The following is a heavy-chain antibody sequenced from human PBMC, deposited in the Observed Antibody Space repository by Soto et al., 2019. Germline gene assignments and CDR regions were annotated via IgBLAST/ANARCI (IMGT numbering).Heavy chain of an antibody. CDR2: FDPEDGET. J-gene: IGHJ6*03. Sequence: GASVKVSCKVSGYTLTELSMHWVRQAPGKGLEWMGGFDPEDGETIYAQKFQGRVTMTEDTSTDTAYMELSSLRSEDTAVYYCATGGTRITIFGVVIKPLTDYYYYMDVWGKGTTVTVSS. CDR3: ATGGTRITIFGVVIKPLTDYYYYMDV. CDR1: GYTLTELS. V-gene: IGHV1-24*01. D-gene: IGHD3-3*01.